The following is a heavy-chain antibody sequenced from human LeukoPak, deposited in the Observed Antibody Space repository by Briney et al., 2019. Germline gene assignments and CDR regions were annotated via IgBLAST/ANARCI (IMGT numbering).Heavy chain of an antibody. Sequence: SETLSLTCAVSGYSISSGYYWGWIRPPPGKGLEWIGSIYHNGNTYYNPSLKSRVTISVDTSKNQLSLKLSSVTAADTAVSYCAREYSSSSRAFDIWGQGTMVTVSS. J-gene: IGHJ3*02. CDR2: IYHNGNT. CDR3: AREYSSSSRAFDI. CDR1: GYSISSGYY. V-gene: IGHV4-38-2*02. D-gene: IGHD6-6*01.